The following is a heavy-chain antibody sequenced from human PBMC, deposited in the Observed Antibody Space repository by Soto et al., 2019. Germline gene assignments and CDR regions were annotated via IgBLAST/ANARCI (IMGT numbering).Heavy chain of an antibody. V-gene: IGHV1-58*01. J-gene: IGHJ5*02. CDR1: GFSFLSFA. CDR2: VVVATGNT. Sequence: SVKVSCKASGFSFLSFAVQWVRQTRGQRLEWIGSVVVATGNTVYSPKFQDRATITGDMSTNIAYMYLGSLTSEDTAIYYCAATDFPSPGGGPWGQGXLVTVYS. CDR3: AATDFPSPGGGP. D-gene: IGHD3-3*01.